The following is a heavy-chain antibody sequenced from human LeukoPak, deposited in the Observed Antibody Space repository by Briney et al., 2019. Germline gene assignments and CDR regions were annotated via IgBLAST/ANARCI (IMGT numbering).Heavy chain of an antibody. CDR3: ARDREEMVRAPYAFGI. D-gene: IGHD3-10*01. CDR1: GFTFSKYW. V-gene: IGHV3-7*01. CDR2: IKQDESEK. J-gene: IGHJ3*02. Sequence: GGSLRLACAASGFTFSKYWMTWVRQAPGKGLEWVANIKQDESEKYYADSVKGRFSVSRDNGKSSLYLQMNSLRAEDTAVYYCARDREEMVRAPYAFGIWGQGTMVTVSS.